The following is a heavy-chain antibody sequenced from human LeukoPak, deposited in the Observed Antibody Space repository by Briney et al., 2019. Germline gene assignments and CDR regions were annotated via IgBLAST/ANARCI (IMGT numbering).Heavy chain of an antibody. CDR3: ARLGHSSGWYENWFDP. CDR1: GYTFTSYA. CDR2: INTNTGNP. Sequence: ASVKVSCKASGYTFTSYAMNWVRQAPEQGLKWMGWINTNTGNPTYAQGFTGRFVFSLDTSVSTAYLQISSLKAEDTAVYYCARLGHSSGWYENWFDPWGQGTLVTVSS. V-gene: IGHV7-4-1*02. J-gene: IGHJ5*02. D-gene: IGHD6-19*01.